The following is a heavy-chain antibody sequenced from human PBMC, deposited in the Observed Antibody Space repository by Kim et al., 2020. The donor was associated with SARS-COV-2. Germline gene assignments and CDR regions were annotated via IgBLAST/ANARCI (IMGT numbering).Heavy chain of an antibody. CDR3: ARSLRPWYTNTWKLDS. D-gene: IGHD6-13*01. J-gene: IGHJ4*02. V-gene: IGHV4-61*02. Sequence: SETLSLTCTVSGDSISSGSYYWSWIRQPAGKGLEWIGRIYTSGSTDDNPSLKSRVTISIDTSKNQFSLKLRSVTAADTAVYFCARSLRPWYTNTWKLDSWGQGILVTVSS. CDR2: IYTSGST. CDR1: GDSISSGSYY.